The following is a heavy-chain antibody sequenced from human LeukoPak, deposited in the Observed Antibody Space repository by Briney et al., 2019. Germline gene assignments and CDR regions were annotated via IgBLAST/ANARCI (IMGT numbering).Heavy chain of an antibody. CDR1: GFTFSSYS. CDR3: AREALVGATLRVFDY. CDR2: ISSSSSTI. J-gene: IGHJ4*02. V-gene: IGHV3-48*02. Sequence: GGSLRLSCAASGFTFSSYSMNWVRQAPGKGLEWVSYISSSSSTIYYADSVKGRFTISRDNAKNSLYMQMNSLRDEDTAVYYCAREALVGATLRVFDYWGQGTLVTVSS. D-gene: IGHD1-26*01.